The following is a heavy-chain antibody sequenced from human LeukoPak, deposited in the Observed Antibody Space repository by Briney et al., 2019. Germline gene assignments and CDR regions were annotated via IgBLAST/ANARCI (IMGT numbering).Heavy chain of an antibody. CDR3: ARDNSVGDNAWWFDP. D-gene: IGHD1-26*01. J-gene: IGHJ5*02. CDR2: INPTGGST. V-gene: IGHV1-46*01. Sequence: ASVKVSCKASGYNFTSYYMHWVRQAPGQGLEWMGLINPTGGSTGYAQKFQGRVTMTRDMSTSTDCMELSSLRSEDTAIYYCARDNSVGDNAWWFDPWGQGTLVTVSS. CDR1: GYNFTSYY.